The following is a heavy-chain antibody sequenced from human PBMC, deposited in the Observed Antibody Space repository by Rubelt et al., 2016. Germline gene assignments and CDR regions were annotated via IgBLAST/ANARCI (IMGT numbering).Heavy chain of an antibody. CDR3: ARAEVAAAGQFGWFDP. D-gene: IGHD6-13*01. V-gene: IGHV4-34*10. CDR2: INHSGST. CDR1: GGSFSGYY. J-gene: IGHJ5*02. Sequence: QVQLQESGPGLVKPSGTLSLTCAVYGGSFSGYYWSWIRQPPGKGLEWIGEINHSGSTNYNPSLKSRVTISVDTSKNQFSLKLSSVTAADTAVYYCARAEVAAAGQFGWFDPWGQGTLVTVSS.